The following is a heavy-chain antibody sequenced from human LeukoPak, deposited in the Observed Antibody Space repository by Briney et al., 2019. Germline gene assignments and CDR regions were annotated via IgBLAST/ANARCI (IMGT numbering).Heavy chain of an antibody. CDR1: GFTFSSYA. D-gene: IGHD2-2*01. Sequence: GGSLRLSCAASGFTFSSYAMHWVRQAPGKGLEWVAVISYDGSNKYYADSVKGRFTISRDNSKNTLYLQMNNLRAEDTAVYYCARVLCRDIVVVPAENYYGMDVWGKGTTVAVSS. V-gene: IGHV3-30*04. CDR3: ARVLCRDIVVVPAENYYGMDV. CDR2: ISYDGSNK. J-gene: IGHJ6*04.